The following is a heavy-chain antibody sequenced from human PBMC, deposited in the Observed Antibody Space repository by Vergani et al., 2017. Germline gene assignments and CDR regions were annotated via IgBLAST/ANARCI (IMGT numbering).Heavy chain of an antibody. D-gene: IGHD3-22*01. V-gene: IGHV3-30*18. Sequence: QVQLVESGGGVVQPGRSLRLSCETSGLMFNNYGMHWVRQAPGKGLEWVAVISSDGSNKHYADSVKGRFTISRDNSQNTLYLQMDSLTAEDTDIYFCVNGYYYDQSGLASFDYWGQGTLVTVSS. CDR2: ISSDGSNK. CDR1: GLMFNNYG. CDR3: VNGYYYDQSGLASFDY. J-gene: IGHJ4*02.